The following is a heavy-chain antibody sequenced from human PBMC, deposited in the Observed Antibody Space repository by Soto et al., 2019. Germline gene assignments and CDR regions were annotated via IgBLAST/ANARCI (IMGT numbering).Heavy chain of an antibody. J-gene: IGHJ5*02. Sequence: QVQLQESGPGLVKPSQTLSLACAVSGGSISNNNYYWSWIRQPPGKGLEWIGHIYDSGSTYNNPSHKSGFIISEAPPKNHFPRKRGSVPPADTALYYCARGLSGNKVTPGAQGPLVPVPS. D-gene: IGHD3-10*01. CDR3: ARGLSGNKVTP. CDR2: IYDSGST. V-gene: IGHV4-30-4*01. CDR1: GGSISNNNYY.